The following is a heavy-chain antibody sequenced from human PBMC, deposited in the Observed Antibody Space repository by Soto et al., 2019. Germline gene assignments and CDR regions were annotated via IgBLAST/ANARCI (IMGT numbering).Heavy chain of an antibody. J-gene: IGHJ4*02. D-gene: IGHD6-19*01. CDR3: ASELGVGSVAGILRL. CDR1: RFTFGDSGFRFSNFG. Sequence: QVQLVESGGGVVQPGRSLRLSCAASRFTFGDSGFRFSNFGMHWVRQAPGKGLEWVAVIWYDGSHEYYVDSVKGRFTISRDNSKNTFDLQMNGLRVEDTAVYYCASELGVGSVAGILRLCGQGTLVTVSS. V-gene: IGHV3-33*01. CDR2: IWYDGSHE.